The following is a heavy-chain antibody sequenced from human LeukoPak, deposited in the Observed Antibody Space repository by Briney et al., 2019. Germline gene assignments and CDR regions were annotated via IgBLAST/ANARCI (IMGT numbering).Heavy chain of an antibody. Sequence: ASVKVSCKESGYTFTRHYIHWVRQAPGQGPEWLGIINPSGGSTNYAQKVQGRVTMTRDTSTSTVYMELSSLRSEDTAMYYCASWGGEAKHGLWSGPFDYWGQGTLVIVSP. J-gene: IGHJ4*01. D-gene: IGHD3-3*01. CDR1: GYTFTRHY. CDR3: ASWGGEAKHGLWSGPFDY. CDR2: INPSGGST. V-gene: IGHV1-46*01.